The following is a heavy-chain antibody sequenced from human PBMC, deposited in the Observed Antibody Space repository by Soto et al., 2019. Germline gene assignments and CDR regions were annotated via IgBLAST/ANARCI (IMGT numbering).Heavy chain of an antibody. CDR2: INSDVSST. CDR3: ARDPGVRQEQRLVNDAIDI. D-gene: IGHD6-13*01. V-gene: IGHV3-74*01. J-gene: IGHJ3*02. Sequence: PGWSLRLSCTASLFTFSSYWMHWVRQSPFKLLVWVSRINSDVSSTNYADSVKGRFTISRDNAKNTLYLQMNSLRAEDTAVYYCARDPGVRQEQRLVNDAIDIWGQGTMVTVSS. CDR1: LFTFSSYW.